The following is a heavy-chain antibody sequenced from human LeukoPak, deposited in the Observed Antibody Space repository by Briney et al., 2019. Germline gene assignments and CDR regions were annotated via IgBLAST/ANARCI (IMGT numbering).Heavy chain of an antibody. CDR1: GGSIYSGSYY. V-gene: IGHV4-61*02. D-gene: IGHD6-19*01. Sequence: PSETLSLTCTVSGGSIYSGSYYWSWIRQPAGKGLEWIGRIYTSGSTNYNPSLKSRVTISVDTSKNQFSLKLSSVTAADTAVYYCAIFHSSGWYYFDYWGQGTLVTVSS. CDR3: AIFHSSGWYYFDY. CDR2: IYTSGST. J-gene: IGHJ4*02.